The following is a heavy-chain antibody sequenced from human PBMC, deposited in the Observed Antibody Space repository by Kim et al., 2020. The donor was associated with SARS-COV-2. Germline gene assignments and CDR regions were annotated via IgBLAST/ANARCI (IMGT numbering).Heavy chain of an antibody. J-gene: IGHJ5*02. V-gene: IGHV5-10-1*01. D-gene: IGHD2-2*01. CDR1: GYSFTSYW. CDR3: ARQVVVVPAQWRVLSYGGSWFDP. CDR2: IDPSDSYT. Sequence: GESLKISCKGSGYSFTSYWISWVRQMPGKGLEWMGRIDPSDSYTNYSPSFQGHVTISADKSISTAYLQWSSLKASDTAMYYCARQVVVVPAQWRVLSYGGSWFDPWGQGTLVTVSS.